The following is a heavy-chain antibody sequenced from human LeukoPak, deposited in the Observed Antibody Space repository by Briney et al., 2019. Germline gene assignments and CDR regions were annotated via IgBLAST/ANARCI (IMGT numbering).Heavy chain of an antibody. Sequence: NHGRSLRLSFAASGLTFSSYTMNWVRQAPAKGLQWVSSITSSSGNMYYADSLKGRFTISRDNAKNSLYLQMSSLRAEDTAVYYCARDVYSSGPFYFDYWGQGTLVTVSS. CDR3: ARDVYSSGPFYFDY. V-gene: IGHV3-21*01. CDR1: GLTFSSYT. J-gene: IGHJ4*02. CDR2: ITSSSGNM. D-gene: IGHD6-19*01.